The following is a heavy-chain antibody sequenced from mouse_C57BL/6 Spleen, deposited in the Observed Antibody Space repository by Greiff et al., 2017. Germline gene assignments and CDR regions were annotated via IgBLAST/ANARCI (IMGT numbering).Heavy chain of an antibody. J-gene: IGHJ4*01. CDR3: ARWCYSVYAVDY. D-gene: IGHD2-12*01. CDR1: GYTFTSYW. CDR2: INPSNGGT. Sequence: QVQLQQPGTELVKPGASVKLSCTASGYTFTSYWMHWVKQRPGQGLEWIGNINPSNGGTNYNEKFKSKATLTVDKSSSTAYMQLSSLTSEDSAVYYCARWCYSVYAVDYWGQGTSVTVSS. V-gene: IGHV1-53*01.